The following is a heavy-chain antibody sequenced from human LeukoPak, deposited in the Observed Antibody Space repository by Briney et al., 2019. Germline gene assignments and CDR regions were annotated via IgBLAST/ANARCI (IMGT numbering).Heavy chain of an antibody. CDR1: GGSISNYY. J-gene: IGHJ4*02. Sequence: SETLSLTCTVSGGSISNYYWSWIRQPPGKGLEWIGYIYYTGNTNYNPSLKSRVITSVDTSKNQFSLKLSSVTAADTAVYYCARGTDRMGYFFDYWGQGTPVTVSS. CDR3: ARGTDRMGYFFDY. D-gene: IGHD2-8*01. CDR2: IYYTGNT. V-gene: IGHV4-59*01.